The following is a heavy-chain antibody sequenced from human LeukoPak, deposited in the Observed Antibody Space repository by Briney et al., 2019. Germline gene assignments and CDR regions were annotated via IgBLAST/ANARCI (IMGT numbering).Heavy chain of an antibody. D-gene: IGHD2-2*01. J-gene: IGHJ6*04. CDR2: IYYSGST. CDR1: GGSISSGGYY. Sequence: SLTLSLTCTVSGGSISSGGYYWSWIRQHPGKGLEWIGYIYYSGSTYYNPSLKSRVTISVDTSKNQFSLKLSSVTAADTAVYYCAREEVVPAAMGYYYYYGMDVWGKGTTVTVSS. V-gene: IGHV4-31*03. CDR3: AREEVVPAAMGYYYYYGMDV.